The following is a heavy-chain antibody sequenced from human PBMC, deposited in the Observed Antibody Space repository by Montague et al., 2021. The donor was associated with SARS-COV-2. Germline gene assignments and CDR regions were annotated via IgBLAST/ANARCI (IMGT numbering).Heavy chain of an antibody. CDR1: GDSISTYY. J-gene: IGHJ3*02. Sequence: SETLSLTCTVSGDSISTYYWSWIRQPPGKGLEWIGYIYYNGYTNYNPSLKSRVTISVYTSKNQFSLRLSSVTAADTAVYFCARGGATYYYDTSGYVNAFDTWGQGTMVTVSS. D-gene: IGHD3-22*01. CDR3: ARGGATYYYDTSGYVNAFDT. CDR2: IYYNGYT. V-gene: IGHV4-59*01.